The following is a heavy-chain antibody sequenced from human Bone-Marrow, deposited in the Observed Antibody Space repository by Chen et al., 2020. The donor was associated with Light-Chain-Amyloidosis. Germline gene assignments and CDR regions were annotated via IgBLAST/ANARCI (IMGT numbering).Heavy chain of an antibody. CDR3: VRDHISYDYYGMDV. Sequence: EVQVVESGGGLVQPGGSLRLSCAASGFSFSTSDMSWVRQAPGKGLEWVSGISSVGSTFYADSVKGRFTISRDNSKNTLFLQMISLRAEDTAVYYCVRDHISYDYYGMDVWGQGTTVAVS. CDR1: GFSFSTSD. V-gene: IGHV3-23*04. J-gene: IGHJ6*02. CDR2: ISSVGST.